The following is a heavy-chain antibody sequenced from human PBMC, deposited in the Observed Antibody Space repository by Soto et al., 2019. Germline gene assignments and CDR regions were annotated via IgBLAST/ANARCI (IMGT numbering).Heavy chain of an antibody. Sequence: SVKVSCKASGGTFSSYAISWVRQAPRQGLEWMGGIIPIFGTANYAQKFQGRVTITADESTSTAYMELSSLRSEDTAVYYCARDIVVVVAATPNSNYYYYGMDVWGQGTTVTVPS. D-gene: IGHD2-15*01. CDR2: IIPIFGTA. V-gene: IGHV1-69*13. CDR1: GGTFSSYA. J-gene: IGHJ6*02. CDR3: ARDIVVVVAATPNSNYYYYGMDV.